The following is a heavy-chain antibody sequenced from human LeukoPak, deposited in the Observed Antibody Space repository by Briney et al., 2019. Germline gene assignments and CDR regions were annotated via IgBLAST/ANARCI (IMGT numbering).Heavy chain of an antibody. CDR1: GFTFSSYS. CDR3: ATTGTGDAFDI. J-gene: IGHJ3*02. Sequence: GGSLRLSCAASGFTFSSYSMNWVRQAPGKGLEWVSSISSSSSSKIYYADSVKGRFTISRDNAKNSLYLQMNSLRAEDTAVYYCATTGTGDAFDIWGQGTKVTVSS. V-gene: IGHV3-21*01. CDR2: ISSSSSSKI. D-gene: IGHD1/OR15-1a*01.